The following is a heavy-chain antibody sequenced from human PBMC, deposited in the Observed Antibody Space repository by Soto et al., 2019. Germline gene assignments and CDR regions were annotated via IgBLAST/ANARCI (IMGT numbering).Heavy chain of an antibody. Sequence: NSVKGRFTIFRDTAKNTLYLQMNNLRAEDTALYYCARDPGGSGRAGGCFAPWGQRTLVTVSS. CDR3: ARDPGGSGRAGGCFAP. J-gene: IGHJ5*02. D-gene: IGHD6-19*01. V-gene: IGHV3-66*01.